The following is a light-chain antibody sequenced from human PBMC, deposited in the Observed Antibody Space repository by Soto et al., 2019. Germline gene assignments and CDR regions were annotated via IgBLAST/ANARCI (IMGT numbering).Light chain of an antibody. CDR2: SNN. CDR1: SSNIGGTNY. V-gene: IGLV1-47*02. J-gene: IGLJ2*01. Sequence: QAVVTQPTSASGTPGQRGFISCSGSSSNIGGTNYAYWYQQLPGAAPKLLMHSNNLRPSGVPERISGSKSGTSASLAISGLRSEDEAVYYCASWDDRLGAVIFGGGTKLTVL. CDR3: ASWDDRLGAVI.